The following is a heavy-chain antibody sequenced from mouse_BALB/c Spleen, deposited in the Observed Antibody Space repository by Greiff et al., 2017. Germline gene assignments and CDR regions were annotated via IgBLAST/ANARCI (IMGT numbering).Heavy chain of an antibody. CDR3: ARFFDGYYGYFDV. D-gene: IGHD2-3*01. CDR1: GYTFSSYW. Sequence: VQLQQSGAELMKPGASVKISCKATGYTFSSYWIEWVKQRPGHGLEWIGEILPGSGSTNYNEKFKGKATFTADTSSNTAYMQLSSLTSEDSAVYYCARFFDGYYGYFDVWGAGTTVTVSS. J-gene: IGHJ1*01. V-gene: IGHV1-9*01. CDR2: ILPGSGST.